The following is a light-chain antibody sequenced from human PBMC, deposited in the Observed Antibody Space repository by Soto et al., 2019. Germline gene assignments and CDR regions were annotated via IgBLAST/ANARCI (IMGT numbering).Light chain of an antibody. J-gene: IGLJ2*01. CDR2: LDSDGSH. CDR1: SGHSSYA. Sequence: QLVLTQSPSASASLGASVKLTCTLSSGHSSYASAWHQQQPEKGPRYLMKLDSDGSHTKGDAIPVRFSGSSSGAERYLTISSLQSEDEADYYCQTWGTGIHVVFGGGTKLTVL. CDR3: QTWGTGIHVV. V-gene: IGLV4-69*01.